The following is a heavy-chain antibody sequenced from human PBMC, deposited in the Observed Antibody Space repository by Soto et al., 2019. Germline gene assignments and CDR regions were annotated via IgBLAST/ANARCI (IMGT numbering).Heavy chain of an antibody. D-gene: IGHD2-15*01. CDR1: GLTFANYA. J-gene: IGHJ4*02. V-gene: IGHV3-23*01. CDR2: ISRSDFNT. Sequence: PGGSLRLSCAASGLTFANYAMHWVRQTPGKGLEWVSAISRSDFNTYYTDSVKGRFTISRDNSKNTLFLQMTSLRVDDSAVYYCAQGLRDIMGTPRALAFDYWGQGTLVTVSS. CDR3: AQGLRDIMGTPRALAFDY.